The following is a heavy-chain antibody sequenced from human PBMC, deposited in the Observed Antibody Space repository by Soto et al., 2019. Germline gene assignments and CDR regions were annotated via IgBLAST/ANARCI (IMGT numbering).Heavy chain of an antibody. CDR1: GYTFTSYY. Sequence: ASVKVSCKASGYTFTSYYMHWVRQAPGQGLEWMGMMNPNSGNTGYAQKFQGRVTMTRNTSISTAYMELSSLRSEDTAVYYCARGDYGDYGDAFDIWGQGTMVTVSS. V-gene: IGHV1-8*02. CDR2: MNPNSGNT. J-gene: IGHJ3*02. CDR3: ARGDYGDYGDAFDI. D-gene: IGHD4-17*01.